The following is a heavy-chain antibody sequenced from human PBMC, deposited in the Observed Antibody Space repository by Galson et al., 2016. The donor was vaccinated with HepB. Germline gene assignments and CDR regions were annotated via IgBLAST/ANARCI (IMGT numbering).Heavy chain of an antibody. CDR2: IWFDGSNK. CDR1: GFTFSTYG. V-gene: IGHV3-33*01. Sequence: SLRLSCAASGFTFSTYGMHWVRQAPGKGLEWVAVIWFDGSNKYYADSVKGRLTISRDTAKNALYMQMNSLRGDDTAVYYCARDRGGSAGGYNWFDSWGQGMLVTVSS. D-gene: IGHD2-15*01. J-gene: IGHJ5*01. CDR3: ARDRGGSAGGYNWFDS.